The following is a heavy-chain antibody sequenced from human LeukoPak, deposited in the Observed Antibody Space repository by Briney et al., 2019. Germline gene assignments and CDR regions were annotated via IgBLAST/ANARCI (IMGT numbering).Heavy chain of an antibody. J-gene: IGHJ4*02. Sequence: GGSLRLSCAASGFIFSSYAMSWVRQAPEKGLEWVSGISVSGGSTYYADSVKGRFTISRDNSKNTLYLQMNSLRADDTAIYYCAKTTGYSYLTHYFDSWGQGTLVTVSS. CDR2: ISVSGGST. D-gene: IGHD5-18*01. CDR3: AKTTGYSYLTHYFDS. V-gene: IGHV3-23*01. CDR1: GFIFSSYA.